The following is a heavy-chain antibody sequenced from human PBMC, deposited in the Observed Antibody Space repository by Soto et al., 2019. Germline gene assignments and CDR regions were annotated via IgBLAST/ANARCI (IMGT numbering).Heavy chain of an antibody. Sequence: ASVKVSCKASGYTFTSYGISWVRQAPGQGLEWMGWISAYNGNTNYARKLQGRVTMTTDTSTSTAYMELRSLRSDDTAVYYCARGADCSGGSCYSGRAFDIWGQGTMVTVSS. CDR3: ARGADCSGGSCYSGRAFDI. D-gene: IGHD2-15*01. CDR2: ISAYNGNT. V-gene: IGHV1-18*01. J-gene: IGHJ3*02. CDR1: GYTFTSYG.